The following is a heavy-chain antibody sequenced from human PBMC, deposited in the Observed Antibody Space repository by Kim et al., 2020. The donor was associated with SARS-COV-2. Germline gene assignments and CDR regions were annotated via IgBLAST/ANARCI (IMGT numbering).Heavy chain of an antibody. CDR3: ARDGYYYDSSGYYFFDY. Sequence: KGRFTISRDNSKNTLYLQMNSLRAEDTAVYYCARDGYYYDSSGYYFFDYWGQGTLVTVSS. V-gene: IGHV3-30*07. D-gene: IGHD3-22*01. J-gene: IGHJ4*02.